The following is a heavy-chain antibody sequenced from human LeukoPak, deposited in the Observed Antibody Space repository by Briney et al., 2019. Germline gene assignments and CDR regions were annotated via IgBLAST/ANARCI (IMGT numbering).Heavy chain of an antibody. CDR2: ISGSGGST. CDR3: AKVFSRVGGSGSYYNVMGFFVDY. J-gene: IGHJ4*02. Sequence: GGSLRLSCAASGFTFSSYAMSWVRQAPGKGLEWVSAISGSGGSTYYADSVKGRFTISRDNSKNTLYPQMNSLRAEDTAVYYCAKVFSRVGGSGSYYNVMGFFVDYWGQGTLVTVSS. CDR1: GFTFSSYA. V-gene: IGHV3-23*01. D-gene: IGHD3-10*01.